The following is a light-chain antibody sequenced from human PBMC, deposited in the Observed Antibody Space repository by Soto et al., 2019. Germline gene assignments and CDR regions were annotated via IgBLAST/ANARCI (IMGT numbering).Light chain of an antibody. J-gene: IGKJ1*01. CDR2: QTS. Sequence: EIVLTQSPATLSSFPGDRVTLSCRASQYINTRLAWYQHRPGQAPSLLIYQTSIRAAGIPARFSASGSGTDFTLTIIDVQPEDFALYYCHQRQSWPRTFGQVTKVDI. CDR1: QYINTR. V-gene: IGKV3-11*01. CDR3: HQRQSWPRT.